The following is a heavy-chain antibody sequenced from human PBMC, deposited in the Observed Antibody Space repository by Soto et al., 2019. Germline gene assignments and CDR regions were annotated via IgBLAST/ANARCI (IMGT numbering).Heavy chain of an antibody. CDR1: GYTFTSYD. D-gene: IGHD4-4*01. V-gene: IGHV1-8*01. Sequence: QVQLVQSGAEVKKPGASVKVSCKASGYTFTSYDIKWVRQATGQGLEWMGWMNAYNGHTAYAQKFHGRVTMTRNTSISTAYMELSSLRSEDTAMYYCARGGYSKPTDRSDYWGQGTLVTVSS. CDR3: ARGGYSKPTDRSDY. J-gene: IGHJ4*02. CDR2: MNAYNGHT.